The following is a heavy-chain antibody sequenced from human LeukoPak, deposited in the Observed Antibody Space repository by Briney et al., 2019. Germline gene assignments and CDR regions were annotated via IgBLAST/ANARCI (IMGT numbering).Heavy chain of an antibody. CDR1: AGSIGIYY. J-gene: IGHJ4*02. CDR3: ARVAMYEFFFDY. Sequence: PSETLSLTCTVSAGSIGIYYWSWIRQPAGKGLEWIGLIYNSGRTKYSPSLESRVTMSIDTSKNQFSLKLSSVSAADTAVYYCARVAMYEFFFDYWGQGTLVTVSS. CDR2: IYNSGRT. V-gene: IGHV4-4*07. D-gene: IGHD2-8*01.